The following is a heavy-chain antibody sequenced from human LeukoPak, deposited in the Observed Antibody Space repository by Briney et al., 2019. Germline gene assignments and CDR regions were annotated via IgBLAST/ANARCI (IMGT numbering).Heavy chain of an antibody. CDR2: FDTEDGET. J-gene: IGHJ6*03. CDR3: STGTDYYYYDMDV. CDR1: GYTLTELS. Sequence: ASVTVSCKVSGYTLTELSMHWVRQPPGTGIEWMGGFDTEDGETIYAQKFQGRVTMTEDTSTDTAYMELSSLRSEDTAVYYCSTGTDYYYYDMDVWGKGTTVTVSS. V-gene: IGHV1-24*01.